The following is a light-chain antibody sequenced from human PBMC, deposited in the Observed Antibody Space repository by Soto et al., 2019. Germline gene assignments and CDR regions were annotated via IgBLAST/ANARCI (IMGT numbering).Light chain of an antibody. V-gene: IGKV3-15*01. CDR3: QQYHSWPA. CDR1: QSVFSS. CDR2: GSA. J-gene: IGKJ1*01. Sequence: EIVMTQSPATLSVSPGERATLSCRASQSVFSSLAWYQQSPGQAPRLLIYGSATRATGIPDRFSGSGSGTEFTLTISSLQSEDSAVYYCQQYHSWPAFGQGTKVEIK.